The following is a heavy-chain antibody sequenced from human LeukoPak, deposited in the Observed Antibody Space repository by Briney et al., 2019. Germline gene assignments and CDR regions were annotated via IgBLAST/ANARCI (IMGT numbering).Heavy chain of an antibody. J-gene: IGHJ5*01. D-gene: IGHD7-27*01. CDR3: ARAKERRTLLGNWFDS. V-gene: IGHV1-2*02. CDR2: TNPKTGAT. Sequence: ASVKVSCKASGYTFTDYYIHWVRHAPGQGLELMGWTNPKTGATNPAQKFQGRVTMTRDTSMHTAYLELSGLRSDDTALNYCARAKERRTLLGNWFDSWGQGTLVTVSS. CDR1: GYTFTDYY.